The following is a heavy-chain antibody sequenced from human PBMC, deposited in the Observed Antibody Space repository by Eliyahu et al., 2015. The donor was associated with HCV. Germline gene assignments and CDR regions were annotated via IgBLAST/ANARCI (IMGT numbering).Heavy chain of an antibody. CDR1: GGSFSGYY. CDR3: ARGYYDSSAPSNFGYFDL. CDR2: INXSGST. D-gene: IGHD3-22*01. J-gene: IGHJ2*01. Sequence: QVQLQQWGAGLLKPSETLSLTCAVYGGSFSGYYWSWIRQPPGKGLEWIGEINXSGSTNYKPSLKSRVTISADTSKKQFSLKLSSVTAADTAVYYCARGYYDSSAPSNFGYFDLWGRGTQATVSS. V-gene: IGHV4-34*01.